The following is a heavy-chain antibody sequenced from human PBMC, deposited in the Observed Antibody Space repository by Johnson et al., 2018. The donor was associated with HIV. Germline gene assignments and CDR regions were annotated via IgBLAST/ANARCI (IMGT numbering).Heavy chain of an antibody. J-gene: IGHJ3*01. CDR2: ISSKTNSYAT. V-gene: IGHV3-73*01. CDR1: GFTFSASA. D-gene: IGHD3-9*01. CDR3: TRWGTRYYDILTSYSKWDDAFDV. Sequence: VQLVESGGGVVQPGRSLKLSCVASGFTFSASAIHWVRQASGKGLEWVGHISSKTNSYATELAASLKGRFSTSRDDSKNTAYLQINSLKSEDAAVYYCTRWGTRYYDILTSYSKWDDAFDVLGQGTMVTVSS.